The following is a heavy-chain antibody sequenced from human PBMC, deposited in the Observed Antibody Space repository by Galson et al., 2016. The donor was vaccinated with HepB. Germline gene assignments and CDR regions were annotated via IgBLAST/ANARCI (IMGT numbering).Heavy chain of an antibody. CDR3: TRDLYGDGPNPAVHRGDY. V-gene: IGHV3-53*01. CDR2: IFGGGST. CDR1: GFTLNTNN. J-gene: IGHJ4*02. Sequence: SLRLSCAVSGFTLNTNNMTWVRQAPGKGLEWVSVIFGGGSTYYADSVAGRFIISKDDSQNIVYLQMKSLKADDTAVYYCTRDLYGDGPNPAVHRGDYWGQGTLVTVSS. D-gene: IGHD3-10*01.